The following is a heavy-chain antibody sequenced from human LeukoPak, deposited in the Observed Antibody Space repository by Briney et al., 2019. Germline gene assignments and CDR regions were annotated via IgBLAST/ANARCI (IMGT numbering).Heavy chain of an antibody. CDR3: AKTYSSGWYYFDY. V-gene: IGHV3-9*03. Sequence: GGSLGLSCAASGFTFDDYAMHWVRQAPGKGLEWVSGISWNSGSIGYADSVKGRFTISRDNAKNSLYLQMNSLRAEDMALYYCAKTYSSGWYYFDYWGQGTLVTVSS. D-gene: IGHD6-19*01. J-gene: IGHJ4*02. CDR2: ISWNSGSI. CDR1: GFTFDDYA.